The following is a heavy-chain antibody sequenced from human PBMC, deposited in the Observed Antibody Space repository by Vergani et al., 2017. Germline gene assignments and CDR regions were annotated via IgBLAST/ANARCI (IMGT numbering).Heavy chain of an antibody. CDR2: MSGSGGST. CDR3: ARINYYGSSGYSLTRWHNWFDP. CDR1: GFTFSSYA. J-gene: IGHJ5*02. Sequence: EVQLLESGGGLVQPGGSLRLSCAASGFTFSSYAMSWVRQAPGKGLEWVSAMSGSGGSTYYADSVKGRFTISRDNAKNSLYLQMNSLRAEDTALYYCARINYYGSSGYSLTRWHNWFDPWGQGTLITFSS. D-gene: IGHD3-22*01. V-gene: IGHV3-23*01.